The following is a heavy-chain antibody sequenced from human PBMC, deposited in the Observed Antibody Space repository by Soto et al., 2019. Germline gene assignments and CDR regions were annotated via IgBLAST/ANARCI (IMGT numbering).Heavy chain of an antibody. J-gene: IGHJ4*02. CDR1: GFTFSNYW. Sequence: PGGSLRLSCAASGFTFSNYWMSWVRQAPGEGLEWVANIKQDGSENSYVDSVKGRLTISRDNAKNSVYLQMNSLRAEDTAVYYCARGRYCSGGRCYFDYWGQGTPVTVS. CDR3: ARGRYCSGGRCYFDY. D-gene: IGHD2-15*01. CDR2: IKQDGSEN. V-gene: IGHV3-7*04.